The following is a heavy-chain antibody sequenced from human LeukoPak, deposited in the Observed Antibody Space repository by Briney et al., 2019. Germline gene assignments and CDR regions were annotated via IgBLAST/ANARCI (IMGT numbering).Heavy chain of an antibody. CDR1: GGSLSDYY. D-gene: IGHD3-10*01. Sequence: SETLSLTCAVYGGSLSDYYWSWIRQSPGKGLEWIGEINHRGSTNYNPSLKRRVTISLDTSKNQFSLKLSSVTAADTAVYYCAKSLYGSGSYYNWFDPWGQGTLVTVSS. J-gene: IGHJ5*02. CDR3: AKSLYGSGSYYNWFDP. V-gene: IGHV4-34*01. CDR2: INHRGST.